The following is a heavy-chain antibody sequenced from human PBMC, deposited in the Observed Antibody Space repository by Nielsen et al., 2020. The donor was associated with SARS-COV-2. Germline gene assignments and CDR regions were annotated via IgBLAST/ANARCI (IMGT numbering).Heavy chain of an antibody. D-gene: IGHD6-19*01. CDR2: LNAGNGNK. CDR3: SRDPGSSSGGGVYYYYAMDV. Sequence: ASVMVSCKASGHIFISYAVHWVRQAAAQRLTWMFWLNAGNGNKKYSQQFQGRVTMTRDTSTSTVYMELSSLRSEDTAVYYCSRDPGSSSGGGVYYYYAMDVWRQETTVTVSS. CDR1: GHIFISYA. J-gene: IGHJ6*02. V-gene: IGHV1-3*01.